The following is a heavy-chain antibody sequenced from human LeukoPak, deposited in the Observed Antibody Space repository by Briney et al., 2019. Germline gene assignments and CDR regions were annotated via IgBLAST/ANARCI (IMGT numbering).Heavy chain of an antibody. CDR2: MYHSGIT. V-gene: IGHV4-38-2*01. CDR1: GYSISRGYY. D-gene: IGHD4-11*01. CDR3: ARRYSNSYFDF. Sequence: PSETLSLTCAVSGYSISRGYYRGWIRQPPGKGLEWIGNMYHSGITYYNASLKSRVTISVDTSNNQFSLKLNSVTAADTAVYYCARRYSNSYFDFWGQGTLVTVSS. J-gene: IGHJ4*02.